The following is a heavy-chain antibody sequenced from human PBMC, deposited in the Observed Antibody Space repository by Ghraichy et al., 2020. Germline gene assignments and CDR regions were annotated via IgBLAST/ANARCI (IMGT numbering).Heavy chain of an antibody. J-gene: IGHJ3*01. CDR3: ARDPGYCSGGRCYGDAFDF. CDR2: ICSASSYI. Sequence: LRLSCAASGFTFSSYSMNWVRQAPGKGLEWVSSICSASSYIYYADSVTGRFTISRDNAKNSVYLQMNSLRVEDTAVYYCARDPGYCSGGRCYGDAFDFWGQGTMVTVSS. V-gene: IGHV3-21*01. D-gene: IGHD2-15*01. CDR1: GFTFSSYS.